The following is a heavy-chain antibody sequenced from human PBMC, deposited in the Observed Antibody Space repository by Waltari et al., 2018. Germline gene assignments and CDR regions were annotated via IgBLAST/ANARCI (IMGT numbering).Heavy chain of an antibody. V-gene: IGHV3-30*02. J-gene: IGHJ4*02. CDR3: AKDRRELFDY. CDR2: IRDDGSNK. Sequence: QVQLVESGGGVVQPGGSLRLSCAASGFTFSSYGMHWVRQAPGKGLEWVAFIRDDGSNKYYADSVKGRFTISRDNSKNTLYLQMNSLRAEDTAVYYCAKDRRELFDYWGQGTLVTVSS. D-gene: IGHD1-26*01. CDR1: GFTFSSYG.